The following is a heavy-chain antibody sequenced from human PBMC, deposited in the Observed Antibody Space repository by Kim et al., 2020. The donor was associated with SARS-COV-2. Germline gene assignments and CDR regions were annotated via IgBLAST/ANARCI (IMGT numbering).Heavy chain of an antibody. CDR3: ARDRAWGSFDY. J-gene: IGHJ4*02. CDR1: GFTFSTYG. D-gene: IGHD7-27*01. V-gene: IGHV3-23*01. CDR2: ISPSGDIT. Sequence: GGSLRLSCAASGFTFSTYGISWVRQAPGMGLEWVSGISPSGDITYHADSVKGRFTISRDNSKNSLYLQVSCLRAADTALYYCARDRAWGSFDYWGRGTLVTVSS.